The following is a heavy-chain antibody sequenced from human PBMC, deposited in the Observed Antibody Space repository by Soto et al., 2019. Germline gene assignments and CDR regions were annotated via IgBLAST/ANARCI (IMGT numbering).Heavy chain of an antibody. V-gene: IGHV3-30*18. Sequence: QVQLVESGGGVVQPGRSLRLSYAASGFTFSSYGMHWVRQAPGKGLEWVAVISYDGSNKYYADSVKGRFTISRDNSKNTLYLQMNSLRAEDTAVYYCAKVYHSSSPYYYYYMDVWGKGTTVTVSS. CDR1: GFTFSSYG. J-gene: IGHJ6*03. CDR2: ISYDGSNK. CDR3: AKVYHSSSPYYYYYMDV. D-gene: IGHD6-6*01.